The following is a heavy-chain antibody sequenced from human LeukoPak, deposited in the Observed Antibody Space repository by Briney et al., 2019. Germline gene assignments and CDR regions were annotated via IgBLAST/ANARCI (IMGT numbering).Heavy chain of an antibody. CDR1: GGTFSSYA. D-gene: IGHD6-19*01. CDR3: AREEVAVAGSNFDY. CDR2: IIPILGIA. J-gene: IGHJ4*02. V-gene: IGHV1-69*04. Sequence: SVKVSCKASGGTFSSYAISWVRQAPGPGLEWMGRIIPILGIANYAQKFQGRVTITADKSTSTAYMELSSLRSEDTAVYYCAREEVAVAGSNFDYWGQGTLVTVSS.